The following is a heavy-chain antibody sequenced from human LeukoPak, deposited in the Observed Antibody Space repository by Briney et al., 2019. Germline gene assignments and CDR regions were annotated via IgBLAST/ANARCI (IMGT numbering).Heavy chain of an antibody. V-gene: IGHV4-59*08. CDR1: GGSISSYY. Sequence: SETLSLTCTVSGGSISSYYWSWIRQTPGKGLEWIGYIYYSGSTNYNPSLKSRVTISVDTSKNQFSLKLSSVTAADTAVYYCARWPHYYDSSGYGFDYWGQGTLVTVSS. D-gene: IGHD3-22*01. J-gene: IGHJ4*02. CDR3: ARWPHYYDSSGYGFDY. CDR2: IYYSGST.